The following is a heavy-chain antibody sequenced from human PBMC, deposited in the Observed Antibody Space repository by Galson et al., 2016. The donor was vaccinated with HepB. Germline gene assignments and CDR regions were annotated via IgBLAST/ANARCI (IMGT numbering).Heavy chain of an antibody. CDR2: IFSNDEK. J-gene: IGHJ4*02. D-gene: IGHD3-3*01. V-gene: IGHV2-26*01. CDR1: GFSLSNARMG. CDR3: ARIRLSYYDFWSDYDPTFDY. Sequence: ALVKPTQTLMLTCTVSGFSLSNARMGVSWVRQPPGKALEWLAHIFSNDEKFYRISLKRRLTISKDTSKSQVVLTMTNLDPVDTATYFCARIRLSYYDFWSDYDPTFDYWGQGTLVTVSS.